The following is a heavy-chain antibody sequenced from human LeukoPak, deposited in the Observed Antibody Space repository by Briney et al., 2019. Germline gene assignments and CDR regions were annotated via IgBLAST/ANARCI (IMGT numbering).Heavy chain of an antibody. V-gene: IGHV1-18*01. CDR3: ARDTYCYDSSGYPSDY. CDR2: ISAYNGNT. Sequence: GASVKVSCKASGYTFTSYGISWVRQAPGQGLEWMGWISAYNGNTNYAQKLQGRVTMTTDTSTSTAYMELRSLRSDDTAVYYCARDTYCYDSSGYPSDYWGQGTLVTVSS. D-gene: IGHD3-22*01. J-gene: IGHJ4*02. CDR1: GYTFTSYG.